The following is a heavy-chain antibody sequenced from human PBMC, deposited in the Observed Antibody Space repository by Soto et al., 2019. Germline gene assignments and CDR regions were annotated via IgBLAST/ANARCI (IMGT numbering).Heavy chain of an antibody. Sequence: QVQLQESGPGLVKPSQTLSLTCTVSGGSISSGDYYWSWIRQPPGKGLEWIGYIYYSGSTYYNPSLKSRVTISVDTSKNPFSLKLSSVTAADTAVYYCARDGVYGDQPAGLFDPWGQGTLVTVSS. V-gene: IGHV4-30-4*01. J-gene: IGHJ5*02. CDR2: IYYSGST. D-gene: IGHD4-17*01. CDR1: GGSISSGDYY. CDR3: ARDGVYGDQPAGLFDP.